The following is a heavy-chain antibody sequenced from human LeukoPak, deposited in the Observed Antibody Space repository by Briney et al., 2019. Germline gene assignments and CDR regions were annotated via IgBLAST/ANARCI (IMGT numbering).Heavy chain of an antibody. J-gene: IGHJ3*02. D-gene: IGHD1-1*01. CDR1: GYRFTSYW. V-gene: IGHV5-51*01. Sequence: GESLKISCKGSGYRFTSYWNGWVRQMPGKGLEWMGIIYPGDSDTRYSPSFQGQVTISADKSISTGHLQWSSLKASDTAMYYCARPRTTGTTADAFDIWGQGTMVTVSS. CDR3: ARPRTTGTTADAFDI. CDR2: IYPGDSDT.